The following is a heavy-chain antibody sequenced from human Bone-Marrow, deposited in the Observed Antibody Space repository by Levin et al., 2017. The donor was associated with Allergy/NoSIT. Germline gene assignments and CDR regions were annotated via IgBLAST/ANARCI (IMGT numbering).Heavy chain of an antibody. Sequence: ASVKVSCKASGYTFTSYYIHWVRQAPGQGLEWMGIIYPSGGSTSYAQKFQGRVTMTRATSTSTVYMELSSLRSEDTAVYYCARWSPWENERKFEPWGQGTLVTVSS. CDR1: GYTFTSYY. V-gene: IGHV1-46*01. D-gene: IGHD1-26*01. CDR2: IYPSGGST. CDR3: ARWSPWENERKFEP. J-gene: IGHJ5*02.